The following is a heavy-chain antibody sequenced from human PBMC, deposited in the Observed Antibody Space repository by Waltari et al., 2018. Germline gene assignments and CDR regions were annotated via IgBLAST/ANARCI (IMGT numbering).Heavy chain of an antibody. D-gene: IGHD5-18*01. CDR1: GGTFSSYA. CDR2: IIPICGTA. V-gene: IGHV1-69*12. J-gene: IGHJ4*02. Sequence: QVQLVQSGAEVKKPGSSVKVSCKASGGTFSSYAISWVRQAPGPGLEWMGGIIPICGTANYEQKFQGRVTITADESTSTAYMELSSLRSEDTAVYYCARKRGYSYPHFYFDYWGQGTLVTVSS. CDR3: ARKRGYSYPHFYFDY.